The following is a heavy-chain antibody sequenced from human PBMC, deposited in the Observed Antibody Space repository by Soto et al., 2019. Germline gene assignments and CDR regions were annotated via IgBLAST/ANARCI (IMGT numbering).Heavy chain of an antibody. Sequence: VWSLRLSCAPSGFTFSTYWMSWVRQAPGKGLEWVANIKKDGSEINYVDSVKGRFTISRDNAKNSLYLQMNSLRAEDTPVYYCARHTSGWHYYDYWGQGIPVTVSS. J-gene: IGHJ4*02. CDR1: GFTFSTYW. CDR3: ARHTSGWHYYDY. V-gene: IGHV3-7*01. CDR2: IKKDGSEI. D-gene: IGHD6-19*01.